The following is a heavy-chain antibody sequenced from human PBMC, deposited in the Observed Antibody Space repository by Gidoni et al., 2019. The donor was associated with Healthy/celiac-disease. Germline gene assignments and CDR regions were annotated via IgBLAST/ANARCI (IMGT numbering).Heavy chain of an antibody. CDR3: ARYSSTPGFDP. J-gene: IGHJ5*02. CDR2: IYYSGST. D-gene: IGHD6-13*01. V-gene: IGHV4-31*02. Sequence: WIGYIYYSGSTYYNPSLKSRVTISVDTSKNQFSLKLSSVTAADTAVYYCARYSSTPGFDPWGQGTLVTVSS.